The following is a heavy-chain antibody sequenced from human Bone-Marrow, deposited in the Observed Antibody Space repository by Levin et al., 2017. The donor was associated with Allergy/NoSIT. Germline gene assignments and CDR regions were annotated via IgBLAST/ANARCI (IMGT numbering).Heavy chain of an antibody. V-gene: IGHV3-23*01. D-gene: IGHD1-26*01. CDR2: MRGSDDTT. Sequence: GESLKISCAASGFTFSSYAMGWVRQAPGKGLDWVSSMRGSDDTTYYADSVKGRFTISRDNSKNTLFLQMDSLRADDTAVYYCARAVGSLDPFDIWGQGTMVTVSS. CDR3: ARAVGSLDPFDI. J-gene: IGHJ3*02. CDR1: GFTFSSYA.